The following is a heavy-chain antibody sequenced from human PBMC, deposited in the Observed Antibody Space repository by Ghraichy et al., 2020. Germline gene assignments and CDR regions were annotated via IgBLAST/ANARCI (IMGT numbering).Heavy chain of an antibody. Sequence: ESLNISCAVYGGSFSGYYWSWIRQPPGKGLEWIGEINHTGSTNYNPSLKSRVTISVHTSKNQFSLKLSSVTAADTAVYYCARGLSGSYYGRDYFDYWGQGTLVTVSS. V-gene: IGHV4-34*01. D-gene: IGHD3-10*01. CDR1: GGSFSGYY. CDR2: INHTGST. J-gene: IGHJ4*02. CDR3: ARGLSGSYYGRDYFDY.